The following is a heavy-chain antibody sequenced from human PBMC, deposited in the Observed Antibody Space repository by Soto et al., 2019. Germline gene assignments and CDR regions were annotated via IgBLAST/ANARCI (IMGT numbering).Heavy chain of an antibody. J-gene: IGHJ4*02. CDR2: INHSGST. Sequence: SETLSLTCAVYGGSFSGYYWSWIRQPPGKGLEWIGEINHSGSTNYNPSLKSRVTISVDTSKNQFSLKLSSVTAADTAVYYCARGQQLVVYYFDYWGQGTLVTVSS. V-gene: IGHV4-34*01. D-gene: IGHD6-13*01. CDR3: ARGQQLVVYYFDY. CDR1: GGSFSGYY.